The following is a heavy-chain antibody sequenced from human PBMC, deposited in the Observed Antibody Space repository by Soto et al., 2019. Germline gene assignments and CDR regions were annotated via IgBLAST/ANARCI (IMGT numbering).Heavy chain of an antibody. D-gene: IGHD2-2*01. CDR1: GGTFSSYA. J-gene: IGHJ5*02. V-gene: IGHV1-69*13. CDR2: IIPIFGTA. CDR3: ARSIVVVPAAIDPYNWFDP. Sequence: GASVKVSCKASGGTFSSYAISWVRQAPGQGLEWMGGIIPIFGTANYAQKFQGRVTITADESTSTAYMELSSLRSEDTAVYYCARSIVVVPAAIDPYNWFDPWGQGTLVTVSS.